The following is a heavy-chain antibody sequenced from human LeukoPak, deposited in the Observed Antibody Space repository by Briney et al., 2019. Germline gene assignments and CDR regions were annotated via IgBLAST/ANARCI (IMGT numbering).Heavy chain of an antibody. CDR3: AKADGDKPFDY. V-gene: IGHV3-21*01. CDR2: ISSGSTYI. CDR1: GFTFSTYS. D-gene: IGHD4-17*01. Sequence: GGSLRLSCAASGFTFSTYSMNRVRQAPGKGLEWVSSISSGSTYIYYADSLKGRFTISRDNAKNSVYLQMNSLRAEDTAVYYCAKADGDKPFDYWGQGALVTVSS. J-gene: IGHJ4*02.